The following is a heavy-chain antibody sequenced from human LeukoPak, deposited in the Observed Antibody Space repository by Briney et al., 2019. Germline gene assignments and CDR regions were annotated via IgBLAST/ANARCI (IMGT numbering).Heavy chain of an antibody. V-gene: IGHV5-51*01. D-gene: IGHD2-2*01. CDR1: GYSFTSYW. CDR3: ARLSPRYCSSTSCYRSPVDP. CDR2: IYPGDSDT. J-gene: IGHJ5*02. Sequence: GESLKISCKGSGYSFTSYWIGWVRQMPGKGLEWMGIIYPGDSDTRYSPSFQGQVTISADKSISTAYLQWSSLKASDTAMYYCARLSPRYCSSTSCYRSPVDPWGQGTLVTVSP.